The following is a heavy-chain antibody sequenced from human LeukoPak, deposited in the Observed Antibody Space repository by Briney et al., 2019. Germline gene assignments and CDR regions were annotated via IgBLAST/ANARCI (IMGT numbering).Heavy chain of an antibody. V-gene: IGHV3-23*01. J-gene: IGHJ4*02. CDR3: ARSILTAGSYSGNYFDY. D-gene: IGHD1-26*01. CDR2: ISSSGDRT. Sequence: GGSLRLSCAASGFTFSTYAMSWVRQAPGKGLEWVSSISSSGDRTFYADSVKDRFTISRDNAKNSLYLQMNSLRAEDTAVYYCARSILTAGSYSGNYFDYWGQGTLVTVSS. CDR1: GFTFSTYA.